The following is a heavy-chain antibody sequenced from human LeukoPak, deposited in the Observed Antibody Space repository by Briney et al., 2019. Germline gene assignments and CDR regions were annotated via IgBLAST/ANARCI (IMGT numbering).Heavy chain of an antibody. V-gene: IGHV3-23*01. D-gene: IGHD3-22*01. CDR2: ISGSGGST. CDR1: GFTFSSYG. J-gene: IGHJ4*02. CDR3: AKDRSVWYYYDSSGYFGLGY. Sequence: GGTLRLSCAASGFTFSSYGMSWVRQAPGKGLEWVSAISGSGGSTYYADSVKGRFTISRDNSKNTLYLQMNSLRAEDTAVYYCAKDRSVWYYYDSSGYFGLGYWGQGTLVTVSS.